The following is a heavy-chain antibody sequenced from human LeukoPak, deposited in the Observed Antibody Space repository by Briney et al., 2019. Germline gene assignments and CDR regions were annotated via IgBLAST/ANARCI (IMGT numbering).Heavy chain of an antibody. CDR2: ISSGGDT. Sequence: GGSLRLSCAVSGFTFSTYAMSWVRQAPGKGLEWISIISSGGDTYYADSVKGRFTISRDNSKNTLDLQMSSLRAEDTAVYYCAKGVGGYYFDYWGQGTLVTVSS. J-gene: IGHJ4*02. V-gene: IGHV3-23*01. D-gene: IGHD2-15*01. CDR1: GFTFSTYA. CDR3: AKGVGGYYFDY.